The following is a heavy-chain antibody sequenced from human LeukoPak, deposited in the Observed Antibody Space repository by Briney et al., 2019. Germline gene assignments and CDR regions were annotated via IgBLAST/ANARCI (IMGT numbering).Heavy chain of an antibody. D-gene: IGHD1-26*01. CDR1: GGSISSSNW. J-gene: IGHJ4*02. V-gene: IGHV4-4*02. Sequence: PSGTLSLTCAVSGGSISSSNWWSWVRQAPGKGLEWIGEIYHSGSTNYNPSLKSRVTISVDKSRNQFSLKLISVTAADTAVYYCAKTSGSYLDEYWGQGTLVTVSS. CDR3: AKTSGSYLDEY. CDR2: IYHSGST.